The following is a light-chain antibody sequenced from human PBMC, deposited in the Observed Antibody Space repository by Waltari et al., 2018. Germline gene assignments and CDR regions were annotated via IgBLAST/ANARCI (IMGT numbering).Light chain of an antibody. V-gene: IGKV4-1*01. Sequence: DIVMTQSPDSLAVSLGERATINCKSSQSVLYSSNNKNYLAWYQLKPGQPPKLLIYWASTRESGVPERFSGSGSGTDFTLTISGLQAEDVAVYYCQQYYSTPTFGQGTKVEIK. CDR3: QQYYSTPT. CDR1: QSVLYSSNNKNY. J-gene: IGKJ1*01. CDR2: WAS.